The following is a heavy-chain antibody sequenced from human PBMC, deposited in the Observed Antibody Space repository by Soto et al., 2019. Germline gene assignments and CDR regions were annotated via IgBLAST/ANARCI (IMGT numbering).Heavy chain of an antibody. Sequence: ASVKVSCKASGYTFTGYYMHWVRQAPGQGLEWMGWINPNSGGTNYAQKFQGWVTMTRDTSISTAYMELSRLRSDDTAVYYCARASIYGDYEYYMDVWGKGTTVTVSS. CDR1: GYTFTGYY. CDR2: INPNSGGT. J-gene: IGHJ6*03. CDR3: ARASIYGDYEYYMDV. D-gene: IGHD4-17*01. V-gene: IGHV1-2*04.